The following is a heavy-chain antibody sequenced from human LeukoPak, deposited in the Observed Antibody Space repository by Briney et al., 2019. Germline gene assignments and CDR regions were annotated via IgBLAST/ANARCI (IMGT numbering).Heavy chain of an antibody. D-gene: IGHD6-19*01. CDR1: GYTFTGYY. CDR3: ATDRPLGYSSGWYLIY. Sequence: EASVKVSCKASGYTFTGYYMHWVRQAPGKGLEWMGGFDPEDGETIYAQKFQGRVTMTEDTSTDTAYMELSSLRSEDTAVYYCATDRPLGYSSGWYLIYWGQGTLVTVSS. CDR2: FDPEDGET. J-gene: IGHJ4*02. V-gene: IGHV1-24*01.